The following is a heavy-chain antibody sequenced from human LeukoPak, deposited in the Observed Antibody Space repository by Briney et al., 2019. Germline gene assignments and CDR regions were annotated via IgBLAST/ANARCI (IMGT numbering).Heavy chain of an antibody. Sequence: ASVKVSCKASGYTFTNYAMNWVRQAPGQGREWMGWISGYNSKPFYAQNFQGRVTMTTDTSTSTVYMEVRRLRSDDTAVYYCARAPIIDIAVVPAANAYYYTDVWGKGTTVTVSS. V-gene: IGHV1-18*01. CDR3: ARAPIIDIAVVPAANAYYYTDV. D-gene: IGHD2-2*01. CDR1: GYTFTNYA. CDR2: ISGYNSKP. J-gene: IGHJ6*03.